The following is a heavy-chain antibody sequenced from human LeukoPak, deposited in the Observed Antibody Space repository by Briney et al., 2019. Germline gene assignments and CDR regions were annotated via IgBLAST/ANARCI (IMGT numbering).Heavy chain of an antibody. CDR2: ISYDGSNK. CDR3: AKAPWGGDLLALKYYMDV. CDR1: GFTFSSYA. D-gene: IGHD1-26*01. V-gene: IGHV3-30*04. Sequence: PGGSLRLSCAASGFTFSSYAMHWVRQAPGKGLEWVAVISYDGSNKYYADSVKGRFTISRDNSKNTLYLQMNSLRAEDTAVNHCAKAPWGGDLLALKYYMDVWGKGTTVTVSS. J-gene: IGHJ6*03.